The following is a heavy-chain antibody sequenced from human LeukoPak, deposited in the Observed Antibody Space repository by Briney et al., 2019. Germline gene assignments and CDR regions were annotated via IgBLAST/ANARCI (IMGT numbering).Heavy chain of an antibody. CDR3: ARDYYDSSGTSDAFDI. CDR1: GFTFSSYG. D-gene: IGHD3-22*01. V-gene: IGHV3-33*01. J-gene: IGHJ3*02. CDR2: IWYDGSNK. Sequence: GGSLRLSCAASGFTFSSYGMHWVGQAPGKGLEWVAVIWYDGSNKYYADSVKVRFTISRDNSKNTLYLQMNSMRAEDTAVYYCARDYYDSSGTSDAFDIWGQGTMVTVSS.